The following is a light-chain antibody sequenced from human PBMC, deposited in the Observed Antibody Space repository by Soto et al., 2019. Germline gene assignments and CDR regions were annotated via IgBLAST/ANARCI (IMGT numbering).Light chain of an antibody. V-gene: IGKV3-15*01. J-gene: IGKJ2*01. CDR2: GAS. CDR3: QQYNNSPYT. Sequence: EIVMTQSPATLSVSPGERATLSCRASQSVSSNLAWYQQKPGQAPRLLIYGASTRATGLPARFSGSGSGTDFPLTISSLQSEDVAVYYCQQYNNSPYTFGQGTKLEIK. CDR1: QSVSSN.